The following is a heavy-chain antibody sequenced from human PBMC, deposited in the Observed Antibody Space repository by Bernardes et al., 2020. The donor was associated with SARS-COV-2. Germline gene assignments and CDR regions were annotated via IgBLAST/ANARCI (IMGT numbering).Heavy chain of an antibody. Sequence: SETLSLTCTVSGGSINSRSSFWSWIRQYPGKGLEWIGYVHYTGRIRYNPSLKSRVIISVETSKSQFSLKLTSVTAADTAVYFCARDSAESTFDSWGQGTLVTVSS. CDR2: VHYTGRI. V-gene: IGHV4-31*03. CDR3: ARDSAESTFDS. CDR1: GGSINSRSSF. J-gene: IGHJ4*02.